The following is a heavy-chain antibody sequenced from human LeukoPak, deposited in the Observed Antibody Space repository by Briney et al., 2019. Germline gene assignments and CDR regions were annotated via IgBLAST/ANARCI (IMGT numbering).Heavy chain of an antibody. CDR3: ARAYCSSTSCYFPRWFDP. V-gene: IGHV4-31*03. CDR1: GGSISSGGYY. Sequence: SQTLSLTCTVSGGSISSGGYYWSWIRQHPGKGLEWIGYIYYSGSTYYNPSLKSRVTISVDTSKNQFSLKLSSVTAADTAVYYCARAYCSSTSCYFPRWFDPWGQGTLVTVSS. J-gene: IGHJ5*02. CDR2: IYYSGST. D-gene: IGHD2-2*01.